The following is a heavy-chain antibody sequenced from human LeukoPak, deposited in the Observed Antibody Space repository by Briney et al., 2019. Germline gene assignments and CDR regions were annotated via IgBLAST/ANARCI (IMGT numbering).Heavy chain of an antibody. CDR1: GGSISSGSYY. J-gene: IGHJ5*02. V-gene: IGHV4-61*02. D-gene: IGHD3-22*01. CDR3: ARDRDYYDSSGYNGAGWFDP. Sequence: SETLSLTCTVSGGSISSGSYYWSWIRQPAGKGLEWIGRIYTSGSTNYNPSLKSRVTVSVDTSKNQFSLKLSSVTAADTAVYYCARDRDYYDSSGYNGAGWFDPWGQGTLVTVSS. CDR2: IYTSGST.